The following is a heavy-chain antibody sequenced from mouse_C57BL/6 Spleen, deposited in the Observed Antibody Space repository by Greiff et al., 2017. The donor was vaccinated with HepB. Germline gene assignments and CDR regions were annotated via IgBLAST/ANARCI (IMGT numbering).Heavy chain of an antibody. CDR1: GYTFTNYW. Sequence: QVQLQQSGAELVRPGTSVKMSCKASGYTFTNYWIGWAKQRPGHGLEWIGDIYPGGGYTNYNEKFKGKATLTADKSSSTAYMQFSSLTSEDSAIYYCARRGFTTVEGFDYWGQGTTLTVSS. V-gene: IGHV1-63*01. J-gene: IGHJ2*01. CDR3: ARRGFTTVEGFDY. D-gene: IGHD1-1*01. CDR2: IYPGGGYT.